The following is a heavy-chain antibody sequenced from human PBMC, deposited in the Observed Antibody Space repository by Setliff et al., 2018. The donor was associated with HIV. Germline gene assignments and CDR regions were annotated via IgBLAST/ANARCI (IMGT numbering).Heavy chain of an antibody. CDR2: IYYSGNT. V-gene: IGHV4-39*07. J-gene: IGHJ1*01. D-gene: IGHD6-13*01. Sequence: PSETLSLTCTVSGGSIKSSSYYWGWIRQPPGKGLEWIGSIYYSGNTYYNPSLKSRVTISEDTSRNQFSLRLGSVTAADTAIYYCARVPTSSWYVTTQRTKEYFHHWGQGTLVTVSS. CDR1: GGSIKSSSYY. CDR3: ARVPTSSWYVTTQRTKEYFHH.